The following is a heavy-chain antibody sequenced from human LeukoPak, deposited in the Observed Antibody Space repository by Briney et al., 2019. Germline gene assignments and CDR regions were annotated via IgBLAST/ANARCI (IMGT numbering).Heavy chain of an antibody. CDR1: GYTFTSYG. CDR2: ISAYNGNT. CDR3: AREGSSWDFLDYYGMDV. Sequence: GASVTVSCKASGYTFTSYGISWVRQAPGQGLEWMGWISAYNGNTNYAQKLQGRVTMTTDTSTSTAYMELRSLRSDDTAVYYCAREGSSWDFLDYYGMDVGGQGTTVTVSS. J-gene: IGHJ6*02. V-gene: IGHV1-18*01. D-gene: IGHD6-13*01.